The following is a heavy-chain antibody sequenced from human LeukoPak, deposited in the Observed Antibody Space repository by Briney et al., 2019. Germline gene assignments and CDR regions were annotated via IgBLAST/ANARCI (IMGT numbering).Heavy chain of an antibody. CDR2: IKFDGSEI. D-gene: IGHD3-22*01. CDR1: GFTFGEYW. J-gene: IGHJ4*02. V-gene: IGHV3-7*01. CDR3: SRDLNHDSSG. Sequence: GGSLRLSCAPSGFTFGEYWMSWVRQAPGKGLECVGNIKFDGSEIYYRDSVRGRFTISRDNAKNSLYLQMNSLRVEDTGVYYFSRDLNHDSSGWGQGTLVTVS.